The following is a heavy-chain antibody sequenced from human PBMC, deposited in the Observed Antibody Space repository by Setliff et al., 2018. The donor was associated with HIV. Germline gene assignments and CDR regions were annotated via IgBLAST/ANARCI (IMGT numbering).Heavy chain of an antibody. CDR1: GYTFTSYG. D-gene: IGHD2-2*01. CDR2: INPTGGNT. J-gene: IGHJ4*02. CDR3: ARDSRRRQPRQSQPIDY. Sequence: ASVKVSCKASGYTFTSYGISWVRQAPGQGLEWIGIINPTGGNTTYAQKFQGRVTMTRDTSTSTVYMEVSSLRAEDTAVYYCARDSRRRQPRQSQPIDYWGQGTLVTVSS. V-gene: IGHV1-46*01.